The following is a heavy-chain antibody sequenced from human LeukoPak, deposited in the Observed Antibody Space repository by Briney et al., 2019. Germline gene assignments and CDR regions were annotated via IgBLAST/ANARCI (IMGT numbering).Heavy chain of an antibody. J-gene: IGHJ4*02. CDR1: GFTFSSYT. CDR3: ARESGYKGLGFDY. Sequence: TGGSLRLSCAASGFTFSSYTMHWVRQAPGKGLEWVSYISSSSNTIYYADSVKGRFTISRDNAKNSLYLQMNSLRAEDTAVYYCARESGYKGLGFDYWGQGTLVTVSS. CDR2: ISSSSNTI. D-gene: IGHD5-12*01. V-gene: IGHV3-48*01.